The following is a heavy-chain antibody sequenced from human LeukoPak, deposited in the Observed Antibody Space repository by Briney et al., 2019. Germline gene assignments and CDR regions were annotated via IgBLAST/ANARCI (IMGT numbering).Heavy chain of an antibody. D-gene: IGHD4/OR15-4a*01. J-gene: IGHJ3*02. CDR3: ASSTMVVTGSDALDI. CDR1: GESFSGYY. CDR2: INHSGST. Sequence: PSETLSLTCAVYGESFSGYYWSWIRQPPGKGLEWIGEINHSGSTNYNPSLKSRVTISVDTSKNQFSLKLSSVTAADTAVYYCASSTMVVTGSDALDIWGQGTMVTVSS. V-gene: IGHV4-34*01.